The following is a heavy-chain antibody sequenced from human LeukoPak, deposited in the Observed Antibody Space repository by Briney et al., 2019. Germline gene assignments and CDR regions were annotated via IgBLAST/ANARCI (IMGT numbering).Heavy chain of an antibody. J-gene: IGHJ5*02. CDR3: ATGRSVVVPAAIKEFDP. D-gene: IGHD2-2*02. CDR1: GYTLTELS. Sequence: ASVKVSCKVSGYTLTELSMHWVRQAPGKGLEWMGGFDPEDGETIYAQKFQGRVTMTEDTSTDTAYMELSSLRSEDTAVYYCATGRSVVVPAAIKEFDPWGQGTLVTVSS. V-gene: IGHV1-24*01. CDR2: FDPEDGET.